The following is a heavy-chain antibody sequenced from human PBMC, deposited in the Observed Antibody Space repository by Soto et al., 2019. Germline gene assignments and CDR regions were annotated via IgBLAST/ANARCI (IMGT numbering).Heavy chain of an antibody. CDR1: GGTFSSYA. Sequence: ASVKVSCKASGGTFSSYAISWVRQAPGQGLEWMGGIIPIFGTANYAQKFQGRVTITADKSTSTAYMELSSLRSEDTAVYYCARRLYDGGFDPWGQGTLVTVSS. D-gene: IGHD3-16*01. CDR2: IIPIFGTA. V-gene: IGHV1-69*06. J-gene: IGHJ5*02. CDR3: ARRLYDGGFDP.